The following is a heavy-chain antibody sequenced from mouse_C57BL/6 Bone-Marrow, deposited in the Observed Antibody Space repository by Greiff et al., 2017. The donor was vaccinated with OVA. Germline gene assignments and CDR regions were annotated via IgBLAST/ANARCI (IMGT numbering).Heavy chain of an antibody. CDR2: IYPRSGNT. J-gene: IGHJ4*01. D-gene: IGHD2-4*01. V-gene: IGHV1-81*01. CDR3: ALYDLGYAMDY. CDR1: GYTFTSYG. Sequence: VQLQESGAELARPGASVKLSCKASGYTFTSYGISWVKQRTGQGLEWIGEIYPRSGNTYYNEKFKGKATLTADKSSSTAYMELRSLTSEDSAVYFCALYDLGYAMDYWGQGTSVTVSS.